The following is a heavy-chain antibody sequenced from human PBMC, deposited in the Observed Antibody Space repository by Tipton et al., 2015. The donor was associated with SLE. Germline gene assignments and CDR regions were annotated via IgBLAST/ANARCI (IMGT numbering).Heavy chain of an antibody. CDR2: VYTSGST. CDR3: ARTWSFNWFAP. J-gene: IGHJ5*02. V-gene: IGHV4-4*08. CDR1: GGSISSNY. Sequence: TLSLTCTVSGGSISSNYWSWIRHPPGKGLEWIGYVYTSGSTNSNPSLKSRVTISVDTSKSQFSLKLTSVTAADTAVYYCARTWSFNWFAPWGQGTLVTVSS.